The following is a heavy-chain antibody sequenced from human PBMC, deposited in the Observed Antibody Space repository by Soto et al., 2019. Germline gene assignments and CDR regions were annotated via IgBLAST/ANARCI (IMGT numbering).Heavy chain of an antibody. CDR2: IDPSDSYT. CDR3: ARVVQGSPRGRYCSGGSCYFGWFDP. V-gene: IGHV5-10-1*01. D-gene: IGHD2-15*01. J-gene: IGHJ5*02. CDR1: GYSFTSYW. Sequence: GESLKISCKGSGYSFTSYWISWVRQMPGKGLEWMGRIDPSDSYTNYSPSFQGHVTISADKSISTAYLQWSSLRSEDTAVYYCARVVQGSPRGRYCSGGSCYFGWFDPWGQGTLVTVSS.